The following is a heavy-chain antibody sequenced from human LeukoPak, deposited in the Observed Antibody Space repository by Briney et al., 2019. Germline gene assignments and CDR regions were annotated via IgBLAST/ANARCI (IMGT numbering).Heavy chain of an antibody. CDR1: GFTFSSYA. J-gene: IGHJ4*02. CDR3: ARNLNSGSYYYFDY. V-gene: IGHV3-23*01. CDR2: IHSAGADT. Sequence: GGSLRLSCAASGFTFSSYAMSWVRQAPGKGLEWVSAIHSAGADTYYADSVKGRFTISRDNSKNTLSLQMNSLRPEDTALYYCARNLNSGSYYYFDYWGQGTLVTVSS. D-gene: IGHD1-26*01.